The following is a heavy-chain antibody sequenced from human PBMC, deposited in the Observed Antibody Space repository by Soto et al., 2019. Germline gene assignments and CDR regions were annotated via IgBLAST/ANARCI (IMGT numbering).Heavy chain of an antibody. Sequence: QVQLVQSGGEVKKPGASVKVSCKASGYTFTTYDLSWVRQAPGRGLEWMGWISAYNGNTNYAQNLQGRVTMTTDTSTSTAYMELRSLRSDDTAVYYCARVIGYYSHMDVWGQGTTVTVSS. CDR3: ARVIGYYSHMDV. CDR2: ISAYNGNT. D-gene: IGHD3-22*01. V-gene: IGHV1-18*01. CDR1: GYTFTTYD. J-gene: IGHJ6*02.